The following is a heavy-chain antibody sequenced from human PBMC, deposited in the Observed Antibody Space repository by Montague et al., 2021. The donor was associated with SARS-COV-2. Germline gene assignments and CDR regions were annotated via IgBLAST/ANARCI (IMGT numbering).Heavy chain of an antibody. CDR2: IYYSGST. D-gene: IGHD3-22*01. J-gene: IGHJ6*02. CDR3: ARDTRITMLAVVNHYGMDA. Sequence: SETLSLTCTVPGGAISSSSYYWGWIRQPPGKGLEWIGSIYYSGSTYYXXXLKSRVTISVDTSKNQFSLKLSSVTAADTAVYYCARDTRITMLAVVNHYGMDAWGQGTTVTVSS. CDR1: GGAISSSSYY. V-gene: IGHV4-39*07.